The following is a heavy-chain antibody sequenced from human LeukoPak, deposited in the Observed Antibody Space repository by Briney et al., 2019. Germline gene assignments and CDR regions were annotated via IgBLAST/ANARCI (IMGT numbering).Heavy chain of an antibody. CDR1: GFTFSSYG. J-gene: IGHJ3*02. D-gene: IGHD1-1*01. CDR3: AKDALNDLYAFDI. CDR2: TSNYGSNK. V-gene: IGHV3-30*18. Sequence: GRSLRLSCAASGFTFSSYGMHGVRQAPGKGREWVAVTSNYGSNKEYAYSVKGRFTVSRDNSKNTLYLQMNSLRAEDTAVYHCAKDALNDLYAFDIWGQGTMVTVSS.